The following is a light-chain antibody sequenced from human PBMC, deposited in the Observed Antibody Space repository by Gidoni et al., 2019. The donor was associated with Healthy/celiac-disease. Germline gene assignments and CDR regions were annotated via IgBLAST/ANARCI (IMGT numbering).Light chain of an antibody. J-gene: IGKJ1*01. V-gene: IGKV1-39*01. Sequence: DIQMTQSPSSLSASVGDRVTITCRASQTISSYLNWYQQKPGNAPKLLIYAASTLQSGVPSTFSGSGSGTDFTLTISSLQPEDFATYYCQQSYSTPWTFGQXTKVEIK. CDR2: AAS. CDR3: QQSYSTPWT. CDR1: QTISSY.